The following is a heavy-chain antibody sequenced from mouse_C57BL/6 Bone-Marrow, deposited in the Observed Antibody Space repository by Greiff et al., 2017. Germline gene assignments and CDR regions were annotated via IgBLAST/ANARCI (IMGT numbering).Heavy chain of an antibody. V-gene: IGHV1-54*01. D-gene: IGHD3-2*02. CDR3: ARLRWDFDH. Sequence: QVQLQQSGAELVRPGTSVKVSCKASGYAFTNYLIEWVKQRPGQGLEWIGVINPGSGGTNYNEKFKGKATLTADKSSSTAYMQLSSLTSEDSAVYFCARLRWDFDHWCQGTTLTVSS. CDR1: GYAFTNYL. J-gene: IGHJ2*01. CDR2: INPGSGGT.